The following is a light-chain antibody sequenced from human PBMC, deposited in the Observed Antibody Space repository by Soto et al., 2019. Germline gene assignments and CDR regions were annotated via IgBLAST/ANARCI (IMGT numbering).Light chain of an antibody. CDR3: QQHFMYPLT. CDR1: QGIRND. Sequence: DIQMTQSPSSLSASVGDRVTITCRASQGIRNDLGWYQQKPGMAPKRLIYSASTLQGGFPSRFSGSASGTEFTLTISSLQPADFATYYYQQHFMYPLTFGGGTKVEIK. CDR2: SAS. J-gene: IGKJ4*01. V-gene: IGKV1-17*01.